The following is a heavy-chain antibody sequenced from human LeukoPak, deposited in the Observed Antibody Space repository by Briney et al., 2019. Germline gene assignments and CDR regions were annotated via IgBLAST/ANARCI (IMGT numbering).Heavy chain of an antibody. CDR3: ATRRDRAVAGPGAFDI. V-gene: IGHV1-24*01. Sequence: ASVKVSCKVSGYTLTELSMHWVRQAPGKGLECMGGFDPEDGEVVYTQMFQCRVTMTEDTSTDTAYMELSSLRSEDTAVYYCATRRDRAVAGPGAFDIWGQGTMVTVSS. CDR1: GYTLTELS. CDR2: FDPEDGEV. J-gene: IGHJ3*02. D-gene: IGHD6-19*01.